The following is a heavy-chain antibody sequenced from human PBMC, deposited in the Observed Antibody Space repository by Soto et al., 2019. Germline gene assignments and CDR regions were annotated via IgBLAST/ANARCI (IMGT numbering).Heavy chain of an antibody. CDR2: INHSGST. CDR3: AARAPFYDILTGYQYYFDY. D-gene: IGHD3-9*01. CDR1: GGSFSGYY. J-gene: IGHJ4*02. V-gene: IGHV4-34*01. Sequence: PSETLSLTCAVYGGSFSGYYWSWIRQPPGKGLEWIGEINHSGSTNYNPSLKSRVTISVDTSKNQFSLKLSSVTAADTAVYYCAARAPFYDILTGYQYYFDYWGQGTLVTVSS.